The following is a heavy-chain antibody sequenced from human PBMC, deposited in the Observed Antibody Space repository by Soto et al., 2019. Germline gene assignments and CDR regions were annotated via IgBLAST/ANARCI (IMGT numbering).Heavy chain of an antibody. D-gene: IGHD6-13*01. V-gene: IGHV4-39*01. CDR1: VGSISAGRYY. CDR2: TYYSGST. J-gene: IGHJ4*02. CDR3: ARHSRRVRIAAAGNHFDS. Sequence: SETLSLTCTVSVGSISAGRYYWGWIRQPPGKGLEWIGSTYYSGSTYYNPSLKSRVTISVDTSKNQFSLRLTSVTAADTAFYFCARHSRRVRIAAAGNHFDSWGQGTLVTVSS.